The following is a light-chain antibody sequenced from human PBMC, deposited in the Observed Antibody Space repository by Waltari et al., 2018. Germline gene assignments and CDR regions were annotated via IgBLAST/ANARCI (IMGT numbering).Light chain of an antibody. V-gene: IGLV2-14*03. CDR3: SSYTSSSTLV. CDR2: DVS. Sequence: QSALTQPASVSGSPGPSLTLPCTGTSSDVGGYNYVPWYQQHPGKAPTLMIYDVSNRPSGVSNRFSGSKSGNTASLTISGLQAEDEADYYCSSYTSSSTLVFGGGTKLTVL. CDR1: SSDVGGYNY. J-gene: IGLJ2*01.